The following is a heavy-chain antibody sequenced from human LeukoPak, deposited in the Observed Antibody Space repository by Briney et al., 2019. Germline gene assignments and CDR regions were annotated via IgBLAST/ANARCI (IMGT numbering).Heavy chain of an antibody. CDR1: GGSISSYY. V-gene: IGHV4-4*07. CDR3: ARGPHPYYYDSSGYYFSYYYYGMDV. Sequence: SETLSLTCTVSGGSISSYYWSWIRQPPGKGLEWIGRIYTSGSTNYNPSLKSRVTMSVDTSKNQFSLKLSSVTAADTAVYYCARGPHPYYYDSSGYYFSYYYYGMDVWGQGTAVTVSS. D-gene: IGHD3-22*01. J-gene: IGHJ6*02. CDR2: IYTSGST.